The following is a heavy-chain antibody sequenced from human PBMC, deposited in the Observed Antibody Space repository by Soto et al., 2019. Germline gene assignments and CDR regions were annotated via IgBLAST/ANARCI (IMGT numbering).Heavy chain of an antibody. J-gene: IGHJ6*02. CDR1: GGSLSNFG. D-gene: IGHD3-22*01. CDR2: IIPVFGTP. Sequence: QVQLVQSGAEVKKPGSSVKVSCTASGGSLSNFGISWVRQAPGQGLEWMGAIIPVFGTPNYAQKFQDRVTSNADESTTTVDMEVRSLTSEDTAVYYCARGDATKIVVTTYYAMDVWGQGTTVTVSS. CDR3: ARGDATKIVVTTYYAMDV. V-gene: IGHV1-69*12.